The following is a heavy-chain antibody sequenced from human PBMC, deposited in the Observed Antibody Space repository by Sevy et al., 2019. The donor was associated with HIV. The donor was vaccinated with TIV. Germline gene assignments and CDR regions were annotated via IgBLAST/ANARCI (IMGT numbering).Heavy chain of an antibody. CDR1: GYTFTSYD. CDR2: MNPNSGNT. CDR3: DRAPYDCWSGYYNPYYYYGMDV. V-gene: IGHV1-8*01. J-gene: IGHJ6*02. D-gene: IGHD3-3*01. Sequence: ASVKVSCKASGYTFTSYDINWVRQATGQGLEWMGWMNPNSGNTGYAQKFQGRVTMTRNTSISTAYMELSSLRSEDTAVYYCDRAPYDCWSGYYNPYYYYGMDVWGQGTTVTVSS.